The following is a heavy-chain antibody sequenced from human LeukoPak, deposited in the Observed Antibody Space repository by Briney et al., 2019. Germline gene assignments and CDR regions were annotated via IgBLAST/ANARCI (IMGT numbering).Heavy chain of an antibody. CDR1: GYRFTTYY. CDR3: ARAGYDYGDSFDY. Sequence: ASVKVSCKASGYRFTTYYIHWVRQAPGQGLQWMGCINPKSGNTDFAQKFQSRVTMTSDTSTSTAYLEMRSLTSDDTAVYFCARAGYDYGDSFDYWGQGALVTVSS. CDR2: INPKSGNT. V-gene: IGHV1-2*02. D-gene: IGHD4-17*01. J-gene: IGHJ4*02.